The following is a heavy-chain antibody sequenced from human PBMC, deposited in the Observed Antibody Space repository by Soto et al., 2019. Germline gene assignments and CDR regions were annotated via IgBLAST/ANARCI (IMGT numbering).Heavy chain of an antibody. CDR1: GFTFSSYA. J-gene: IGHJ4*01. V-gene: IGHV3-23*01. CDR3: ANRRALAYFEY. Sequence: EVQLLESGGGLVQPGGSLRLSCAASGFTFSSYAMSWVRQAPGKGLEWVSTISGSGGSTYYADSVKGRFTISRDNSKNSLYLQTNSLRAEDSAVYYCANRRALAYFEYWGHGTLVTVSS. CDR2: ISGSGGST. D-gene: IGHD6-19*01.